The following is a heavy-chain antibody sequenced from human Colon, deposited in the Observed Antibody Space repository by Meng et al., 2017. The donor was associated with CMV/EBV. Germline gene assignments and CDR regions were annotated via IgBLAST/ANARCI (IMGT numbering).Heavy chain of an antibody. D-gene: IGHD3-10*01. CDR2: IRSEYVGGTT. J-gene: IGHJ4*02. V-gene: IGHV3-15*07. Sequence: FNFGKDWMNWVRQAEKKQVQWVGSIRSEYVGGTTEYSAHVKGRLTISRNDSKNTVYLHMNNLKTEDTAVHYCATEVLKWLGYESVDFSGQGTLVTVSS. CDR3: ATEVLKWLGYESVDF. CDR1: FNFGKDW.